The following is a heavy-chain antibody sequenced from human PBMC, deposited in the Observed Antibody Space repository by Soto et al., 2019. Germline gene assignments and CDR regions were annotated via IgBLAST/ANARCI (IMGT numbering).Heavy chain of an antibody. CDR3: ATRGTRWLLSPFDY. Sequence: QVQVVQSGAEVKKPGASVKVSCKVSGYTLTDLAMHWVRQAPGKGLEWVGGFDPEDGETIYAQKFQGRVTMTEDTSTDTAYMELSSLRSEDTAVYYCATRGTRWLLSPFDYRGQGTLVTVSS. CDR1: GYTLTDLA. J-gene: IGHJ4*02. D-gene: IGHD1-1*01. CDR2: FDPEDGET. V-gene: IGHV1-24*01.